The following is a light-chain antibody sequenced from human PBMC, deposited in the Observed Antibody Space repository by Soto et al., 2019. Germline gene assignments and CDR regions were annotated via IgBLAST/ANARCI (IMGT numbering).Light chain of an antibody. Sequence: DIQMTQSPSSLSASVGNRVTITCRASQSISTYLNWYQKKPGEAPNLLIYDASRLQSGVPSRFSGSGGGTDFTLSISSVQPEDFATYFCQQSYMDPITFGQGTQLEI. CDR3: QQSYMDPIT. V-gene: IGKV1-39*01. CDR1: QSISTY. J-gene: IGKJ5*01. CDR2: DAS.